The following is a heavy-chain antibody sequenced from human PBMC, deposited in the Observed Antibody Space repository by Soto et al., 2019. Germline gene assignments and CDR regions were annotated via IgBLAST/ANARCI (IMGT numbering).Heavy chain of an antibody. CDR3: ATRTSVFGIVTFY. D-gene: IGHD3-16*01. V-gene: IGHV4-4*02. J-gene: IGHJ4*02. Sequence: QVQLKESGPGLVTPWGTLSLTCAVSGDSVSNGNWWCWVRQPPGRGLEWVGEIHQSGDTNYNPSLKSRVTVSADRSNNQYSLRLNSVPAADPAMYYCATRTSVFGIVTFYWGQGILVTVSS. CDR1: GDSVSNGNW. CDR2: IHQSGDT.